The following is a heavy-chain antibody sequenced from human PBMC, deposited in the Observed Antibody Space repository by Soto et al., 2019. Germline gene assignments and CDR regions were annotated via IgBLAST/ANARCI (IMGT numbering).Heavy chain of an antibody. J-gene: IGHJ4*02. Sequence: QVQLVQSGAEVKKPGSSVKVSCKASGGTFSSYTISWVRQDPGQGLEWMGRIIPILGIANYAQKFQGRVTITADKSTSTAYMELSSLRSEDTAVYYCAKGQKPQASYFDYWGQGTLVTVSS. D-gene: IGHD5-12*01. CDR3: AKGQKPQASYFDY. V-gene: IGHV1-69*02. CDR2: IIPILGIA. CDR1: GGTFSSYT.